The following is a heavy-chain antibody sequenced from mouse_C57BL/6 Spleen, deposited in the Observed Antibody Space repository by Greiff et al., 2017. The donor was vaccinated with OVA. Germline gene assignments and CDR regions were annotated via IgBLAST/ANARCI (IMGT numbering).Heavy chain of an antibody. Sequence: QVPLQQPGAELVKPGASVKMSCKASGYTFTSYWITWVKQSPGQGLGWIGDIYPGSGSTNYNEKFKSKATMTVDTSSSTAYMQLSSLTTEDSAVYYCAIGFSYSFDDWGTGTTLTVSS. CDR2: IYPGSGST. CDR1: GYTFTSYW. V-gene: IGHV1-55*01. D-gene: IGHD2-12*01. CDR3: AIGFSYSFDD. J-gene: IGHJ2*01.